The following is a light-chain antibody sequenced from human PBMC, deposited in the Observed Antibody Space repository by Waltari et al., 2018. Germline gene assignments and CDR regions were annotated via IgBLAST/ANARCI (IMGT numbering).Light chain of an antibody. CDR3: AAWDDSLNVVV. Sequence: QSVLTQPPSASGTPGQRVTISCSGGSSNIGHNRVNWYQQPPGTAPKLLIYSSSQRPSGVPDRFSGSKSGTSASLAISGLQSEDEADYYCAAWDDSLNVVVFGGGTKLSVL. CDR2: SSS. J-gene: IGLJ2*01. CDR1: SSNIGHNR. V-gene: IGLV1-44*01.